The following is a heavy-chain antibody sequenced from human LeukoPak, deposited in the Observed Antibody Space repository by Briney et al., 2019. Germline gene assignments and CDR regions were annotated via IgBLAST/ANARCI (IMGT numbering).Heavy chain of an antibody. J-gene: IGHJ6*03. V-gene: IGHV3-23*01. CDR1: GFTFSSYA. Sequence: PGGSLRLSCAASGFTFSSYAMSWVRQAPGKGLEWVSAISGSGGSTYYADSVKGRFPISRDNSKNTLYLQMNSLRAEDTAVYDCAKDGKYYDFWSGYYSRSYYYYMDVWGKGTTVTVSS. CDR3: AKDGKYYDFWSGYYSRSYYYYMDV. D-gene: IGHD3-3*01. CDR2: ISGSGGST.